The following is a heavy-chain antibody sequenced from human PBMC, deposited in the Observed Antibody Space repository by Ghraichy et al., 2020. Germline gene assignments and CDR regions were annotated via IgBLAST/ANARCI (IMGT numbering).Heavy chain of an antibody. V-gene: IGHV4-34*01. CDR3: ARGQGRYQLLLRGNWFDP. CDR1: GGSFSGYY. D-gene: IGHD2-2*01. Sequence: SQTLSLTCAVYGGSFSGYYWSWIRQPPWKGLEWIGDINHSGSTNYNPSLKSRVTISVDTSKNQFSLKLSSVTAADTAVYYCARGQGRYQLLLRGNWFDPWGQGTLVTVSS. CDR2: INHSGST. J-gene: IGHJ5*02.